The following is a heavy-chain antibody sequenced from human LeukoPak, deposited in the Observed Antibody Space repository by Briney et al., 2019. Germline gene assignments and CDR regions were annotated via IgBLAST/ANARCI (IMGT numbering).Heavy chain of an antibody. CDR3: ARDLYSRGDTAMSLDY. Sequence: ASVKVSCKASGYTFTSYGISWVRQAPGQGLEWMGWISAYNGNTNYAQKLQGRVTMTTDTSTSTAYMELRSLRSDDPAVYYCARDLYSRGDTAMSLDYWGQGTLVTVSS. J-gene: IGHJ4*02. D-gene: IGHD5-18*01. V-gene: IGHV1-18*01. CDR1: GYTFTSYG. CDR2: ISAYNGNT.